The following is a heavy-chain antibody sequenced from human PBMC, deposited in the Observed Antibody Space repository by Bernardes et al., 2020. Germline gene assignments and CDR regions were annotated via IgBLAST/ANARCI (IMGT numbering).Heavy chain of an antibody. D-gene: IGHD3-3*01. Sequence: GSLRLSCAASGFTFSSYWMSWVRQAPGKGLEWVANIKQDGSEKYYVDSVKGRFTISRDNAKNSLYLQMNSLRAEDTAVYYCARDQVGFWSGYSDSYYYYGMDVWGQG. CDR2: IKQDGSEK. J-gene: IGHJ6*02. CDR3: ARDQVGFWSGYSDSYYYYGMDV. V-gene: IGHV3-7*01. CDR1: GFTFSSYW.